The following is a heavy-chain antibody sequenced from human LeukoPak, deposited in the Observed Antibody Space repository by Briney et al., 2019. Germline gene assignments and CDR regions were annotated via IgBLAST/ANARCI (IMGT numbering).Heavy chain of an antibody. V-gene: IGHV3-48*03. J-gene: IGHJ4*02. CDR1: GFRFSRYE. CDR3: ARRAYHFDY. D-gene: IGHD2-2*01. Sequence: PGGSLRLSCAASGFRFSRYEMNWVRQAPGKGLEWISYVGNDGNTIYYADSVKGRFTISRHNAKNSLFLQMNSLRAEDTAIYYCARRAYHFDYWGQGTLVTVSS. CDR2: VGNDGNTI.